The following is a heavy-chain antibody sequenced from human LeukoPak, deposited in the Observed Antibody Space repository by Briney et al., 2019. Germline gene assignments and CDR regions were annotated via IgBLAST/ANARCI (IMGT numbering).Heavy chain of an antibody. V-gene: IGHV1-18*01. CDR3: AKGPLYYYYMDV. J-gene: IGHJ6*03. Sequence: ASVKVSCKASGYTFTSYGISWVRQAPGQGLEWMGWISAYNGNTNYAQKLQGRVTMTTDTSTSTAYMELRSLRPDDTAVYYCAKGPLYYYYMDVWGKGTTVTVSS. CDR2: ISAYNGNT. CDR1: GYTFTSYG.